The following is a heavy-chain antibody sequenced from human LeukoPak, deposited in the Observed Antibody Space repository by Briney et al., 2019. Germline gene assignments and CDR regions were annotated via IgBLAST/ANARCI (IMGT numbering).Heavy chain of an antibody. CDR2: ISGSGGST. J-gene: IGHJ4*02. CDR3: AKDSGYSSGWYDY. V-gene: IGHV3-23*01. Sequence: PGGSLRLSCAASGFTFSSYAMSWVRQAPGKGLEWVSDISGSGGSTYYAGSVKGRFTISRDNSKNTLYLQMNSLRAEDTAVYYCAKDSGYSSGWYDYRGQGTLVTVSS. CDR1: GFTFSSYA. D-gene: IGHD6-19*01.